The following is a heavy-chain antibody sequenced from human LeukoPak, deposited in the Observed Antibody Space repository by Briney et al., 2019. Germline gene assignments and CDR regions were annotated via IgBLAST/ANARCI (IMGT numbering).Heavy chain of an antibody. Sequence: ASVKVSCKASGYRFTSYDMHWVRQAPGQGLEWMGIINPSGGSTSYAQRFQGRVAMTRDTSTTTVYMEVNSLTSEDTAVYFCARDPDSSSWFDYWGQGTLVTVSS. CDR3: ARDPDSSSWFDY. D-gene: IGHD6-13*01. V-gene: IGHV1-46*01. CDR2: INPSGGST. CDR1: GYRFTSYD. J-gene: IGHJ4*02.